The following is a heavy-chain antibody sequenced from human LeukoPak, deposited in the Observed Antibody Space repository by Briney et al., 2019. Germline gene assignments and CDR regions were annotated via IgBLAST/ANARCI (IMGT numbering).Heavy chain of an antibody. Sequence: SQTLSLTCTVSGGSISSGSYYWSWIRQPAGKGLEWIGSIYYSGSTYYNPSLKSRVTISVDTSKNQFSLKLSSVTAADTAVYYCARNWNSHDAFDIWGQGTMVTVSS. V-gene: IGHV4-39*07. CDR3: ARNWNSHDAFDI. CDR1: GGSISSGSYY. D-gene: IGHD1-7*01. J-gene: IGHJ3*02. CDR2: IYYSGST.